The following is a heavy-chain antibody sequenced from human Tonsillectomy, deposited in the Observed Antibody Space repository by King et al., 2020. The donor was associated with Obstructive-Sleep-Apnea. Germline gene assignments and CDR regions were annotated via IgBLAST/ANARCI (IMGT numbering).Heavy chain of an antibody. Sequence: VQLVQSGAEVKKPGASVKVSCKASGYTFASNSITWVRQAPGQGFEWVGWISGDNGKTEYAQNLQGRVTMTKDTSTNTVYMELRSLRSDDTAVYYCARTNMVKSWHDSYNGMDVWGQGTTVTVSS. J-gene: IGHJ6*02. CDR3: ARTNMVKSWHDSYNGMDV. D-gene: IGHD3-10*01. CDR2: ISGDNGKT. CDR1: GYTFASNS. V-gene: IGHV1-18*04.